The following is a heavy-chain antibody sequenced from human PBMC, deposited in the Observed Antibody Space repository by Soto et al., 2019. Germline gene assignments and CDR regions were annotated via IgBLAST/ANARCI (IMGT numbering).Heavy chain of an antibody. D-gene: IGHD2-21*02. V-gene: IGHV3-53*01. CDR2: FESGGSI. J-gene: IGHJ4*02. CDR1: GFSVRTNY. Sequence: GGSLRLSCAASGFSVRTNYMSWVRQAPGKGLEWVSVFESGGSIYYADSVKGRFIISRDYAGNTVDLQLNSLRADDTAVYYCARAGVTPDFFDYWGQGTLVTVSS. CDR3: ARAGVTPDFFDY.